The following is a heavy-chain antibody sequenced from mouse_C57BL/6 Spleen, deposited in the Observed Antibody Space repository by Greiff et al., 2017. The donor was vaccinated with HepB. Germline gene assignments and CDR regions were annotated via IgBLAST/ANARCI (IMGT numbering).Heavy chain of an antibody. J-gene: IGHJ1*03. V-gene: IGHV5-4*03. Sequence: EVKVVESGGGLVKPGGSLKLSCAASGFTFSSYAMSWVRQTPEKRLEWVATISDGGSYTYYPDNVKGRFTISRDNAKNNLYLQMSHLKSEDTAMYYCARAITTVVATRYFDVWGTGTTVTVSS. CDR3: ARAITTVVATRYFDV. D-gene: IGHD1-1*01. CDR2: ISDGGSYT. CDR1: GFTFSSYA.